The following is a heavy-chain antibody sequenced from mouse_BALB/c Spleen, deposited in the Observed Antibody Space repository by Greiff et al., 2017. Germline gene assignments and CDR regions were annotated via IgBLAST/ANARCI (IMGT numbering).Heavy chain of an antibody. CDR2: IWAGGST. J-gene: IGHJ1*01. D-gene: IGHD2-1*01. Sequence: VKLMESGPGLVAPSQSLSITCTVSGFSLTSYVVHWVRQPPGKGLEWLGVIWAGGSTNYNSALMSRLSISKDNSKSQVFLKMNSLQTDDTAMYYCAREFYGNYRGYFDVWGAGTTVTVSS. V-gene: IGHV2-9*02. CDR1: GFSLTSYV. CDR3: AREFYGNYRGYFDV.